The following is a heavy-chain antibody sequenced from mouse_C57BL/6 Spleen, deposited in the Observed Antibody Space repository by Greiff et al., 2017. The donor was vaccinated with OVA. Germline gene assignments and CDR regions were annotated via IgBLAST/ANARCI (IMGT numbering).Heavy chain of an antibody. CDR1: GYAFSSSW. V-gene: IGHV1-82*01. CDR2: IYPGDGDT. CDR3: GGGLLFDY. J-gene: IGHJ2*01. D-gene: IGHD1-1*01. Sequence: QVQLQQSGPELVKPGASVKISCKASGYAFSSSWMNWVKQRPGKGLEWIGRIYPGDGDTNYNGKFKGKATLTADKSSSTAYMQLSRLTSEDSAVYFCGGGLLFDYWGQGTTLTVSS.